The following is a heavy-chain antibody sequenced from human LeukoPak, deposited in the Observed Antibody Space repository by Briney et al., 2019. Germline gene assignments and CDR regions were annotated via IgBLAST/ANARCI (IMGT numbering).Heavy chain of an antibody. D-gene: IGHD4-11*01. Sequence: ASVKVSGKASGYTFSSYDINWVRQATGQGPEWMGWMNPNSGNTGYAQKFQGRVSMTRNTAISTAYMELSLRSEDTAVYYCAIVSPTVHAFDIWGQGTMVTVSS. CDR3: AIVSPTVHAFDI. CDR2: MNPNSGNT. CDR1: GYTFSSYD. J-gene: IGHJ3*02. V-gene: IGHV1-8*01.